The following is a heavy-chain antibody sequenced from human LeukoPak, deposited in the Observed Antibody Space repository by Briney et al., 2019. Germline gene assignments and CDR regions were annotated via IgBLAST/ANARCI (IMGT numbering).Heavy chain of an antibody. V-gene: IGHV3-30*18. CDR1: GFTFSSYG. D-gene: IGHD2-2*01. CDR2: ISYDGSNK. CDR3: AKNLLKGTSYYYGMDV. Sequence: PGRSLRLSCAASGFTFSSYGMHWVRQAPGKGLEWVAVISYDGSNKYYADSVKGRFTISRDNSKNTLYLQMNSLRGEDTAVYYCAKNLLKGTSYYYGMDVWGRGTTVTVSS. J-gene: IGHJ6*02.